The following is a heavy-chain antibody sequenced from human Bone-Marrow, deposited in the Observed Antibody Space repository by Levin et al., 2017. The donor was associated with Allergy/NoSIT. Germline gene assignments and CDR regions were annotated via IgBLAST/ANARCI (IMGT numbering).Heavy chain of an antibody. CDR3: ARDPVPTYYYYDSSPGWGGSPN. CDR2: IYYSGST. D-gene: IGHD3-22*01. Sequence: SETLSLTCTVSGGSISSGDYYWSWIRQPPGKGLEWIGYIYYSGSTYYNPSLKSRVTISVDTSKNQFSLKLSSVTAADTAVYYCARDPVPTYYYYDSSPGWGGSPNWGQGTLVTVSS. V-gene: IGHV4-30-4*01. CDR1: GGSISSGDYY. J-gene: IGHJ4*02.